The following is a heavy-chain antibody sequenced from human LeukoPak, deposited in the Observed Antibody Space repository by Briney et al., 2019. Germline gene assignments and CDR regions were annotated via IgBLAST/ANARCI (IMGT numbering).Heavy chain of an antibody. V-gene: IGHV1-46*01. Sequence: ASVKVSCKASGYTFTSYYMHWVRQAPGQGLEWMGIINPSGGSTSYAQKFQGRVTMTRDTSTSTVYMELSSLRSEDTAVYYCARVREVLRFLEWSYGGAFDIWGQGTMVTVSS. D-gene: IGHD3-3*01. CDR2: INPSGGST. CDR1: GYTFTSYY. J-gene: IGHJ3*02. CDR3: ARVREVLRFLEWSYGGAFDI.